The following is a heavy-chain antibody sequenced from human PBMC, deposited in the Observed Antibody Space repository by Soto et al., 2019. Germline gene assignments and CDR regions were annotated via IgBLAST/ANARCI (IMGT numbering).Heavy chain of an antibody. D-gene: IGHD6-6*01. CDR3: AREAAVPLNWFDP. CDR1: GFTFSSYS. Sequence: EVQLVESGGGLVQPGGSLRLSCAASGFTFSSYSMNWVRQAPGKGLEWVSYISSSSSPIYYAESVKGRFTISRDNAKNSLDLQMNSLRDEDTAVYYCAREAAVPLNWFDPWGQGTLVTVSS. J-gene: IGHJ5*02. V-gene: IGHV3-48*02. CDR2: ISSSSSPI.